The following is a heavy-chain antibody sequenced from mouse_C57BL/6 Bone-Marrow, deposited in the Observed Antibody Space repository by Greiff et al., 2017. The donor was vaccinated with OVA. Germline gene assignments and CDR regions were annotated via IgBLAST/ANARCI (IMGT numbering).Heavy chain of an antibody. V-gene: IGHV1-69*01. J-gene: IGHJ3*01. CDR2: IDPSDSYT. CDR1: GYTFTSYW. CDR3: ARDGKLFAY. Sequence: VQLQQSGAELVMPGASVKLSCKASGYTFTSYWMHWVKQRPGQGLEWIGEIDPSDSYTNYNQKFKGKSTLTVDKSSSTAYMQLSSLTSEDSAVYYCARDGKLFAYWGQGTLVTVSA. D-gene: IGHD2-1*01.